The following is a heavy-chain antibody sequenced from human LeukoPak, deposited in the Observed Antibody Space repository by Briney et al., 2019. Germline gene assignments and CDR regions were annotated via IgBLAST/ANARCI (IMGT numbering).Heavy chain of an antibody. J-gene: IGHJ4*02. V-gene: IGHV3-21*01. CDR2: ISSSSSYI. CDR3: AREGSSGSYRRYYFDY. D-gene: IGHD1-26*01. CDR1: GFTFSSYS. Sequence: PGGSLRLSCAASGFTFSSYSMNWVRQAPGKGLEWVSSISSSSSYIYYADSVKGRFTISRDNAKNSLYLQMNSLRAEDTAVYYCAREGSSGSYRRYYFDYWDQGTLVTVSS.